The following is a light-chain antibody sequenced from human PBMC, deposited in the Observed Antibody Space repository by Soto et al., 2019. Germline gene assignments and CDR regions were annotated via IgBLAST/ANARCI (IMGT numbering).Light chain of an antibody. V-gene: IGKV1-5*03. J-gene: IGKJ1*01. CDR2: KAS. CDR3: QQYNSYRWT. CDR1: QSISTY. Sequence: DIQMTQSPSTLSASVGARVPITCRASQSISTYLAWYQQKPGKAPKLLIYKASSLESGVPSRFSGSGSGTEFTLTISSLQPDDFAIYYCQQYNSYRWTFGLGTKVDIK.